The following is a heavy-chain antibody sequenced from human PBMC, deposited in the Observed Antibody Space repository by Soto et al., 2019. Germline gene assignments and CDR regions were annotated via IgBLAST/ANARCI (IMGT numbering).Heavy chain of an antibody. D-gene: IGHD4-17*01. CDR2: IIPIFGTA. V-gene: IGHV1-69*06. Sequence: SVKVSCKASGGTFSSYAISWVRQAPGQGLEWMGGIIPIFGTANYNPSLKSRVTISVDTSKNQFSLKLSSVTAADTAVYYCGRVRNTYGDYVVDYWGQGSLVTVPQ. CDR3: GRVRNTYGDYVVDY. J-gene: IGHJ4*02. CDR1: GGTFSSYA.